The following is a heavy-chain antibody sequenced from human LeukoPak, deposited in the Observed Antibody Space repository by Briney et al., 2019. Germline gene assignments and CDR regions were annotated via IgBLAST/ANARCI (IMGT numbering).Heavy chain of an antibody. CDR1: GFTVSSNS. D-gene: IGHD2-21*01. J-gene: IGHJ3*02. CDR2: IYSDNT. V-gene: IGHV3-53*01. Sequence: GGSLRLSCTVSGFTVSSNSMSWVRQAPGKGLEWVSFIYSDNTHYSDSVKGRFTISRDNSKNTLYLQMNSLRAEDTAVYYCARPPIPQAGDAFDIWGQGTMVTVSS. CDR3: ARPPIPQAGDAFDI.